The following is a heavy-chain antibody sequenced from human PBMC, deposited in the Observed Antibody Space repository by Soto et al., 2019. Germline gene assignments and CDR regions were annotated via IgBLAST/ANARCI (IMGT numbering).Heavy chain of an antibody. J-gene: IGHJ4*02. CDR1: GGCLSIWGFA. CDR3: ARGGYGSDY. CDR2: IYHTGST. V-gene: IGHV4-30-2*01. D-gene: IGHD5-18*01. Sequence: SESIYLTCALCGGCLSIWGFARTSIRQPAGKGLEWIGYIYHTGSTYYNPSLKSRVTISVDRSKNQFSLKLSSVTAADTAVYYCARGGYGSDYWGQGTLVTVS.